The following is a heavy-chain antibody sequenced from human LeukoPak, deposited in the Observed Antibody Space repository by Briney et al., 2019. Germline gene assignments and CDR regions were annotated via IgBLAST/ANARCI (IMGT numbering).Heavy chain of an antibody. V-gene: IGHV3-21*01. D-gene: IGHD6-6*01. J-gene: IGHJ4*02. CDR3: ARGLSGYASSLGY. CDR2: IDSSGGYM. Sequence: GGSLRLSCEASGFTFNTYSMNWARQAPGKGLEWVSSIDSSGGYMFYADSVRGRFSISRDNAKNTLYLQMNSLRAEDTAVYYCARGLSGYASSLGYWGQGTLVTVSA. CDR1: GFTFNTYS.